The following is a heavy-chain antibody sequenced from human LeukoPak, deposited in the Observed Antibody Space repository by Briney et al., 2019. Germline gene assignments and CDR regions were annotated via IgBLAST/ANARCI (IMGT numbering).Heavy chain of an antibody. D-gene: IGHD6-19*01. Sequence: VGSLRLSCAASGFTFSKYWMLWVRQAPGQGLESVSRINTDGTVTTYADSVKGRFTVSRDNADNTMFLKMNSVRDEDTAVYYCATKQWLAPPPDSWGQGTPVTVSS. CDR3: ATKQWLAPPPDS. J-gene: IGHJ4*02. CDR2: INTDGTVT. V-gene: IGHV3-74*01. CDR1: GFTFSKYW.